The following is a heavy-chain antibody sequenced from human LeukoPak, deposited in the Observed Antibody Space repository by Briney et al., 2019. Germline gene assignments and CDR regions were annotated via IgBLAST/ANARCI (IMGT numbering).Heavy chain of an antibody. CDR2: IYHSGST. V-gene: IGHV4-4*02. CDR3: ARDGNVGSGSYHFDY. J-gene: IGHJ4*02. CDR1: GGSISSSNW. D-gene: IGHD3-10*01. Sequence: PSETLSLTCAVSGGSISSSNWWSWVRQPPGKGLEWIGEIYHSGSTNYNPSLKSRVTISVDKSKNQFSLKLSSVTAADTAVYYCARDGNVGSGSYHFDYWGQGTLVTVSS.